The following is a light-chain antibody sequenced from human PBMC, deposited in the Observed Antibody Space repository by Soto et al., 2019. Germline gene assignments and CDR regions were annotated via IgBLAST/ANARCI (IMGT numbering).Light chain of an antibody. V-gene: IGKV3-11*01. Sequence: EIVLTQSPATLSLSPGERATLSCRASQSVSSYLAWYQQKPGQAPRLLIYDASNRATGIPARFSGSGSGTDFTLTISSLEPEDFAVYYCKQRSNWLPGTFGGGTKVQIK. J-gene: IGKJ4*01. CDR2: DAS. CDR1: QSVSSY. CDR3: KQRSNWLPGT.